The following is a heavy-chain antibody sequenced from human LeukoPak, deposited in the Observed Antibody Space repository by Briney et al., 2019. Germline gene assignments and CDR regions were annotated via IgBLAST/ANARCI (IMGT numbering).Heavy chain of an antibody. Sequence: SVKVSCKTSGGTFSSYAIHWVRQAPGQGLEWMGGIIPISATVNYAQKFQGRVAITADGSTTTAYMELSSLRSDDTAVYFCARIVLGAFNWFDPWGQGTLVTVSS. CDR1: GGTFSSYA. J-gene: IGHJ5*02. D-gene: IGHD1-26*01. CDR2: IIPISATV. CDR3: ARIVLGAFNWFDP. V-gene: IGHV1-69*13.